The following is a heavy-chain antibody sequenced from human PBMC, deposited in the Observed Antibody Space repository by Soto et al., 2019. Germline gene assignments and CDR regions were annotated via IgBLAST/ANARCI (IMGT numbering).Heavy chain of an antibody. CDR3: AILRPLYYYDSSGRGNCFDP. CDR1: GGTISSSNG. CDR2: IYQSGST. D-gene: IGHD3-22*01. V-gene: IGHV4-4*02. J-gene: IGHJ5*02. Sequence: PLETHPLTCAVSGGTISSSNGRSCVRQHTGKGLEWIGEIYQSGSTNYNPSLKSRVTISVDKSKNQFSLKLSSVTAADTAVYYCAILRPLYYYDSSGRGNCFDPWGQGTLVTVSS.